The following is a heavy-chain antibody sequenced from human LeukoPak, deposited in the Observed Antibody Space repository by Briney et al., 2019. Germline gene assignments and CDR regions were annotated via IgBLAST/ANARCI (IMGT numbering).Heavy chain of an antibody. CDR3: ARETILTGSDY. V-gene: IGHV1-18*01. Sequence: ASVKVSCKASGYTXTSYGISGVRQAPGQGLEWMGWISAYNGNTNYARKLQGRVTMTTDTSTSTAYMELRSLRSDDTAVYYCARETILTGSDYWGQGTLVTVSS. CDR2: ISAYNGNT. CDR1: GYTXTSYG. D-gene: IGHD3-9*01. J-gene: IGHJ4*02.